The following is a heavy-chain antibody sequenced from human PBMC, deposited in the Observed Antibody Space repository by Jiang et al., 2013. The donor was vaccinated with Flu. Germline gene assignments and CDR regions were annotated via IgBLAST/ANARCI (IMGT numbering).Heavy chain of an antibody. D-gene: IGHD3-10*01. CDR1: GGSVQWLL. Sequence: TCAVYGGSVQWLLLELDPPAPTEGGWSGLGKVNHSGSTNYNPSLKSRVTISVDTSKNQFSLKLSSVTAADTAVYYCARESGGAFDIWGQGTMVTVSS. J-gene: IGHJ3*02. CDR3: ARESGGAFDI. V-gene: IGHV4-34*01. CDR2: VNHSGST.